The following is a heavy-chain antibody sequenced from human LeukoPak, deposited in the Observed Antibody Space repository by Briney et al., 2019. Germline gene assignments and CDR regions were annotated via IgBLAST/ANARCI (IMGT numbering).Heavy chain of an antibody. CDR3: ARVRSARDAFDI. D-gene: IGHD2-15*01. CDR2: INPSGGST. Sequence: ASVKVSCKASGYTFTSYYMHWVRQAPGQGLEWMGVINPSGGSTSYAQKFQGRVTMTRDTSTSTLYMELSSLRSEDTAVYYCARVRSARDAFDIWGQGTMVTVSS. CDR1: GYTFTSYY. V-gene: IGHV1-46*01. J-gene: IGHJ3*02.